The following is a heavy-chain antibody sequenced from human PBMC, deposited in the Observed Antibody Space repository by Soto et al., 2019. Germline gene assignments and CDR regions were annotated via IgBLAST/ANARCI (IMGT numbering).Heavy chain of an antibody. V-gene: IGHV1-3*01. J-gene: IGHJ4*02. CDR3: AMPTYYYDSSGYYRWYYFEY. CDR2: INAGNGNT. D-gene: IGHD3-22*01. Sequence: ASVKVSCKASGYTFTSYAMHWVRQAPGQRLEWMGWINAGNGNTKYSQKFQGRVTITTDTSASTAYMELSSLRSEDTAVYYCAMPTYYYDSSGYYRWYYFEYWGQGTMVTLSS. CDR1: GYTFTSYA.